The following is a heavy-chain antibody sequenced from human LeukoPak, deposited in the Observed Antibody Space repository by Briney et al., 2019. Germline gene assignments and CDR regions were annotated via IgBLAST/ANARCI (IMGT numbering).Heavy chain of an antibody. V-gene: IGHV3-30*02. CDR1: GFSFSGYG. Sequence: GGSLRLSCAASGFSFSGYGMHWVRQATGEGLQWVAVIRYHGINKYYADSVKGRFTISRDNSKNTLFLDMNSLSVEDTGVYYCAKFHKIWDSGDHDYFDSWGQGTLVTVSS. CDR2: IRYHGINK. J-gene: IGHJ4*02. D-gene: IGHD2-21*01. CDR3: AKFHKIWDSGDHDYFDS.